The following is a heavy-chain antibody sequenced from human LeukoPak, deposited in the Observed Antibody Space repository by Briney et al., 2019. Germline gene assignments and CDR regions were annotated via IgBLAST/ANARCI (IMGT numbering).Heavy chain of an antibody. D-gene: IGHD3-3*01. CDR2: ISYDGSNK. V-gene: IGHV3-30-3*01. CDR3: ARDRRRITIFGALY. J-gene: IGHJ4*02. Sequence: GGSLRLSCAASGFTFSSYAMHWVRQAPGKGLEWVAVISYDGSNKYYADSVKGRFTISRDNAKNSLYLQMNSLRAEDTAVYYCARDRRRITIFGALYWGQGTLVTVSS. CDR1: GFTFSSYA.